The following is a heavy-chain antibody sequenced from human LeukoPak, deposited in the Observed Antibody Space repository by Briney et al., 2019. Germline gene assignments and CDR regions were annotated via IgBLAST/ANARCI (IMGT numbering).Heavy chain of an antibody. J-gene: IGHJ4*02. D-gene: IGHD3-22*01. CDR2: ISSNGGST. Sequence: GGSLRLSCAASGFTFNNYAMNWVRQAPGKGLEYISTISSNGGSTYSANSVKGRFTISRDNSKNTLYLQMGSLTVEDMAIYYCARSRGYFDYWGQGTLVTVSS. CDR1: GFTFNNYA. V-gene: IGHV3-64*01. CDR3: ARSRGYFDY.